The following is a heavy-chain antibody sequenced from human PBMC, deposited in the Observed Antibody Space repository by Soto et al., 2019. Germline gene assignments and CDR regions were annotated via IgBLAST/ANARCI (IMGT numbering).Heavy chain of an antibody. CDR1: GGSVSSSSCY. CDR2: IYYSGST. J-gene: IGHJ4*02. CDR3: ARDPGGRYDY. V-gene: IGHV4-39*07. D-gene: IGHD2-15*01. Sequence: PSETLSLTCTVSGGSVSSSSCYWGWIRQPPGKGLEWIGSIYYSGSTYYNPSLKSRVTISVDTSKNQFSLKLSSVTAADTAVYYCARDPGGRYDYWGQGTLVTVSS.